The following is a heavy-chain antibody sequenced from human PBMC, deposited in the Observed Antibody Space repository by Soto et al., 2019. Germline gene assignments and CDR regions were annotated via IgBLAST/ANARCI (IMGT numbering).Heavy chain of an antibody. D-gene: IGHD6-6*01. J-gene: IGHJ6*02. CDR2: ISAYNGNT. CDR3: AREAPYSSSSAYYYGMYV. V-gene: IGHV1-18*04. Sequence: QVQLVQSGAEVKKPGASVKVSCKAPGYTFTSYGISWVRQAPVQGLEWMGWISAYNGNTNYAQKLQGRVTMTTDTSTSTAYLELRSLRSDDPAVYYCAREAPYSSSSAYYYGMYVWGQGTTVTVSS. CDR1: GYTFTSYG.